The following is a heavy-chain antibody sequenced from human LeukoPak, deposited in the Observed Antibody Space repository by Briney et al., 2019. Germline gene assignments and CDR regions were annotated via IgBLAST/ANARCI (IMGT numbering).Heavy chain of an antibody. CDR3: ARLRPQDAFDI. J-gene: IGHJ3*02. CDR2: IYPGDSDT. CDR1: GYSFTNYW. V-gene: IGHV5-51*01. Sequence: GESLKISCKGSGYSFTNYWIGWVRPMPGKGLEWMGIIYPGDSDTRYSPSFQDQVTISADKSISTAYLQWSSLKASDTAIYYCARLRPQDAFDIWGQGTVVTVSS.